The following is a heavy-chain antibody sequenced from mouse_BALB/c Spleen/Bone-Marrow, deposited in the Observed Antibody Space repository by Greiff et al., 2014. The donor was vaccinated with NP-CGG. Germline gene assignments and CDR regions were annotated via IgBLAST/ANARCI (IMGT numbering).Heavy chain of an antibody. Sequence: QGPLKGSGPELGRPGVSVKIFCKGSGYTFTDYAMHWGEQSHAKSLEWIGVISTYSGNTNYNQKFKGKATMTVDKSSSTAYMELARLTSEDSAIYYCARGEGYDGWYFDVWGAGTTVTVSS. CDR3: ARGEGYDGWYFDV. J-gene: IGHJ1*01. CDR1: GYTFTDYA. CDR2: ISTYSGNT. D-gene: IGHD2-2*01. V-gene: IGHV1-67*01.